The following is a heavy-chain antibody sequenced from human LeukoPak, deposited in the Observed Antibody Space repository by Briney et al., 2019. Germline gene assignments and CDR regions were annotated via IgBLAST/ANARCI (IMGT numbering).Heavy chain of an antibody. J-gene: IGHJ4*02. V-gene: IGHV3-74*01. D-gene: IGHD2-8*02. Sequence: GESLRLSCAASGFTFNTYWMHWVRQVPGKGLLWVSHINSDGSITDYADSVKGRFTISRDNARNTLSLQMDSLRVEDTAVYYCARNPTGDYDYWGQGALVTVSS. CDR2: INSDGSIT. CDR3: ARNPTGDYDY. CDR1: GFTFNTYW.